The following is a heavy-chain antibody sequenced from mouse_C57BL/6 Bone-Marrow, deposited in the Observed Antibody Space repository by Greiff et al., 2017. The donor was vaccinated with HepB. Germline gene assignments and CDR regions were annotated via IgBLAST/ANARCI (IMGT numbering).Heavy chain of an antibody. V-gene: IGHV1-42*01. CDR3: ARSWDYDDAMDY. CDR1: GYSFTGYY. J-gene: IGHJ4*01. Sequence: EVKLVESGPELVKPGASVKISCKASGYSFTGYYMNWVKQSPEKSLEWIGEINPSTGGTTYNQKFKAKATLTVDKSSSTAYMQLKSLTSEDSAVYYCARSWDYDDAMDYWGQGTSVTVSS. CDR2: INPSTGGT. D-gene: IGHD2-4*01.